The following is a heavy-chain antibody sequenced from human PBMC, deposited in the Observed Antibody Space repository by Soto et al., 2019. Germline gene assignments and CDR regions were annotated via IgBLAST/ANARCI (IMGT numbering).Heavy chain of an antibody. CDR2: TSKDGINT. CDR1: AFTLSKFA. J-gene: IGHJ6*02. V-gene: IGHV3-30-3*01. D-gene: IGHD1-1*01. Sequence: QVQLVESGGGVVQPGRSLRLSCAASAFTLSKFAMHWVRQAPGKGLEWVAVTSKDGINTYYADSVKGRFTISRDNSQSTIYLQMNSLRTEDTALYYCARGNMDVWGQGTTVTVSS. CDR3: ARGNMDV.